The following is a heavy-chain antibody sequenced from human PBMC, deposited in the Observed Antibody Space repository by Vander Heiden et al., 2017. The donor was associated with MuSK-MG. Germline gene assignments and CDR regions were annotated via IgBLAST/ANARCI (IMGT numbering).Heavy chain of an antibody. V-gene: IGHV3-49*04. CDR2: IRPKAYGETT. J-gene: IGHJ4*02. D-gene: IGHD6-19*01. Sequence: EVQAVYSGGGLVLPGRSLRLSCPPPGFPFGVYGLNWVRQDPGKGLEWVGFIRPKAYGETTKYAAAVRGRFTISRDDSKSIAYLQMKSMKTEETAVYYYATVATYSSEWVLDCWGQGALVAV. CDR1: GFPFGVYG. CDR3: ATVATYSSEWVLDC.